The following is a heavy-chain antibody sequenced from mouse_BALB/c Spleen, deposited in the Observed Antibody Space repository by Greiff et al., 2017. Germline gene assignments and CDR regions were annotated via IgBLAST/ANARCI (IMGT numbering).Heavy chain of an antibody. V-gene: IGHV5-12-1*01. J-gene: IGHJ4*01. Sequence: EVKVVESGGGLVKPGGSLKLSCAASGFAFGSYDMSWVRQTPEKRLEWVAYISSGGGSTYYPDTVKGRFTISRDNAKNTLYLQMSSLKSEDTAMYYCAKGYYAMDYWGQGTSVTVSS. CDR1: GFAFGSYD. CDR2: ISSGGGST. CDR3: AKGYYAMDY.